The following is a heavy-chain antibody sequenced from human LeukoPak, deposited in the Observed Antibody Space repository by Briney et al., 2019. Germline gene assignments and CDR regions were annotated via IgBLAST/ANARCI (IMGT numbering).Heavy chain of an antibody. CDR1: GFPFNTYS. J-gene: IGHJ6*02. CDR2: ISSGSDYI. Sequence: NPGGSLRLSCAASGFPFNTYSMNWVRQAPGKGLEWVSSISSGSDYIYYADSGKGRFTISRDNAKSSVHLQMSSLRAEDTAVYYCSGSYSYYYAMHVWGQGTTVTVSS. CDR3: SGSYSYYYAMHV. V-gene: IGHV3-21*01.